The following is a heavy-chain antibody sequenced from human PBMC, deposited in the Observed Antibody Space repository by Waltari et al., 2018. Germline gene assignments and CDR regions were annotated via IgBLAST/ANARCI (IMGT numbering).Heavy chain of an antibody. CDR3: AKSTGSYYEVFDY. D-gene: IGHD1-26*01. Sequence: EVRLVESGGGLVQPGGSLTLSCAASGFTFSNYGMSWVRQAPGKRLECVSTISGSGGTTFYADSVKGRFTMSKDNSKNTLFLQMNSLRFDDTAEYYCAKSTGSYYEVFDYWGRGTLVTVSS. CDR1: GFTFSNYG. CDR2: ISGSGGTT. J-gene: IGHJ4*02. V-gene: IGHV3-23*04.